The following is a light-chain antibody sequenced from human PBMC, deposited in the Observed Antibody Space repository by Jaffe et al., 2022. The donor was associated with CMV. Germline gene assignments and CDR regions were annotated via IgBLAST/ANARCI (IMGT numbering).Light chain of an antibody. CDR3: QHYGTSPPWT. V-gene: IGKV3-20*01. CDR2: GAS. CDR1: QSVSSSF. J-gene: IGKJ1*01. Sequence: EIVLTQSPGTLSLSPGERATLSCRASQSVSSSFLAWYQQKAGQAPRLLIYGASNRATGIPDRFSGSGSGTDFILSISRLESEDFAVYYCQHYGTSPPWTFGQGTKVEIK.